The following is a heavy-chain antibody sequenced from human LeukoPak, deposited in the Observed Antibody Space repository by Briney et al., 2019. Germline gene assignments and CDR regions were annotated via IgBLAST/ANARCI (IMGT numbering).Heavy chain of an antibody. CDR3: ARALLSHYDFWSGYYVIGWFDP. CDR1: GGSISSHY. V-gene: IGHV4-59*11. J-gene: IGHJ5*02. CDR2: IYYSGST. D-gene: IGHD3-3*01. Sequence: SETLSLTCTVSGGSISSHYWSWIRQPPGKGLEWIGYIYYSGSTNSNPSLKSRVTISVDTSKNQFSLKLSSVTAADTAVYYCARALLSHYDFWSGYYVIGWFDPWGQGTLVTVSS.